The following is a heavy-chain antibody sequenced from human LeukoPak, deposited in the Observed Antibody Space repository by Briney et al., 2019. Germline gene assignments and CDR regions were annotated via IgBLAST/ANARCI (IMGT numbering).Heavy chain of an antibody. CDR3: ARAGDSSGWYILFDY. V-gene: IGHV4-34*01. D-gene: IGHD6-19*01. CDR1: GGSFSGYY. J-gene: IGHJ4*02. CDR2: INHSGST. Sequence: SETLSLTCAVYGGSFSGYYWSWIRQPPGKGLEWIGEINHSGSTNYNPSLKSRVTISVDTSKNQFSLKLSSVTAADTAVYYCARAGDSSGWYILFDYWGQGTLVTVSS.